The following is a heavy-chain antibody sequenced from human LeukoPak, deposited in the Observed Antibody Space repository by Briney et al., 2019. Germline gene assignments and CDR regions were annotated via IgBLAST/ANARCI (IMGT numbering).Heavy chain of an antibody. Sequence: GGSLRLSCAASGFTFDDYAMHWVRQAPGKGLEWVSLISGDGGSTYYADSVKGRFTISRDNSKNSLYLQMNSLRTEDTALYYCAKVLGYYDSSGYYQEGGFDHWGQGTLVTVSS. J-gene: IGHJ4*02. CDR1: GFTFDDYA. V-gene: IGHV3-43*02. CDR3: AKVLGYYDSSGYYQEGGFDH. CDR2: ISGDGGST. D-gene: IGHD3-22*01.